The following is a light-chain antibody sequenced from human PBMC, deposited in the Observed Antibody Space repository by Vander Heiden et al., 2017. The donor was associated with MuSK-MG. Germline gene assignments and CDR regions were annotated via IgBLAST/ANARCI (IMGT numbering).Light chain of an antibody. V-gene: IGKV1-39*01. CDR2: AAS. J-gene: IGKJ2*01. CDR3: QQSYSAPYT. CDR1: QSIRKY. Sequence: DIQMTQSPSSLSASVGDRVTITCRASQSIRKYLNWYQQKLGKAPKVLIYAASSLQSGVPSRFSGSGSGTDFTLTISSLQPEDFATYYCQQSYSAPYTFGQGTKLEIK.